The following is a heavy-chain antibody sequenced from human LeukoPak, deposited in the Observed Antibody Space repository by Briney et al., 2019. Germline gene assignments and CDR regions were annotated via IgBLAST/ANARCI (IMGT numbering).Heavy chain of an antibody. CDR3: ANLFRLLGAVPY. J-gene: IGHJ4*02. CDR2: ISGSGGST. D-gene: IGHD3-16*01. Sequence: GGSLRLSCAASGFTFSSYAMSWVRQAPGKGLEWVSAISGSGGSTYYADSVKGRFTISRDNSKNTLYLQMNSLRAEDTAVYYCANLFRLLGAVPYWGQGTLVTVSS. V-gene: IGHV3-23*01. CDR1: GFTFSSYA.